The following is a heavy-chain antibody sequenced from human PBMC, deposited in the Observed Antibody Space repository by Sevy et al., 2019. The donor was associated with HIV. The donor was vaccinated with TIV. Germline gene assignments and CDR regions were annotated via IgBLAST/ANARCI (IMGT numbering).Heavy chain of an antibody. CDR2: IIPIFGTA. Sequence: ASVKVSCKASGGTFSSYAISWVRQAPGQGLEWMGGIIPIFGTANYAQKFQGRVTITADESTSTAYMGLSSLRSEDTAVYYCARAREYYYDSSGYKVEYFQHWGQGTLVTVSS. D-gene: IGHD3-22*01. V-gene: IGHV1-69*13. CDR3: ARAREYYYDSSGYKVEYFQH. J-gene: IGHJ1*01. CDR1: GGTFSSYA.